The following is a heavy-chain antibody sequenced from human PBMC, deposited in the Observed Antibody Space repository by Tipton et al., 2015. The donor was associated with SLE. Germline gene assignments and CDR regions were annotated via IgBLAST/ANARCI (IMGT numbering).Heavy chain of an antibody. Sequence: QLVQSGAEVKKPGASVKVPCKASGYTFTNYGFTWVRQAPGQGLEWVGWVSAWNGQSSYAEKFRGRVTMTTDTPTTTGYMELRSLKSDDTAVYYCARDSGNWNYGPNLDIWGQGTLVTVSS. J-gene: IGHJ1*01. CDR2: VSAWNGQS. CDR1: GYTFTNYG. CDR3: ARDSGNWNYGPNLDI. V-gene: IGHV1-18*01. D-gene: IGHD1-7*01.